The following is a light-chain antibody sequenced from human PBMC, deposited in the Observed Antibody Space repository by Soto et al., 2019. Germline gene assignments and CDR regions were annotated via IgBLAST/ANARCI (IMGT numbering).Light chain of an antibody. CDR1: QTISSW. CDR3: QHYNRYSEA. V-gene: IGKV1-5*03. J-gene: IGKJ1*01. CDR2: KAS. Sequence: DIQMTQSPSTLSGSVGDRVTITCRASQTISSWLAWYQQKPWKAPKLLIYKASTLKSGVPSRFSGSGSGTEFTLTISSLQPDDFATYYCQHYNRYSEAFGQGTKVALK.